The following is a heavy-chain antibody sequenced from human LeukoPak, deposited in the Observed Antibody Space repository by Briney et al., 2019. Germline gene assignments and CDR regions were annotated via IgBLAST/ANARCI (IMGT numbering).Heavy chain of an antibody. D-gene: IGHD5-12*01. V-gene: IGHV3-30*18. CDR2: ISYDGSNK. Sequence: GGSLRLSCAASGFTFSSYGMHWVRQAPGKGLEWGAVISYDGSNKYYADSVKGRFTISRDNSKNTLYLQMNSLRAEDTAVYYCAKGGYSGYDSDYWGQGTLVTVSS. CDR3: AKGGYSGYDSDY. J-gene: IGHJ4*02. CDR1: GFTFSSYG.